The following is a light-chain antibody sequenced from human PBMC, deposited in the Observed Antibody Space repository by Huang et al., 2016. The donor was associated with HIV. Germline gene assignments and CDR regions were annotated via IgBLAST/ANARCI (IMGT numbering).Light chain of an antibody. CDR2: LGA. Sequence: DIVMTQSPLSLPVIPGEPASMSCRSSQSILQSNGYNYLDCYLQKPGHSPQLLIYLGANRASGVADRFSGSGSGTEFTLKISRVEAEDVGVYYCMQALQTPLTFGGGTKVEIK. CDR3: MQALQTPLT. CDR1: QSILQSNGYNY. J-gene: IGKJ4*01. V-gene: IGKV2-28*01.